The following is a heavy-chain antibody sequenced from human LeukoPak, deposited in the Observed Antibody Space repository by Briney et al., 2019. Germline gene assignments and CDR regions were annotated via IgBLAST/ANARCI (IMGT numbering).Heavy chain of an antibody. D-gene: IGHD3-10*01. V-gene: IGHV3-7*03. CDR2: IRQDGSKI. CDR1: GFTFSTYW. J-gene: IGHJ4*02. Sequence: GGSLRLSCAASGFTFSTYWMSWVRQAPGKGLEGVANIRQDGSKIYYVDSVKGRFTISRDNAKNSLYLQMNSLRAEDTAVYYCATGSQIREADYWGQGTLVTVSS. CDR3: ATGSQIREADY.